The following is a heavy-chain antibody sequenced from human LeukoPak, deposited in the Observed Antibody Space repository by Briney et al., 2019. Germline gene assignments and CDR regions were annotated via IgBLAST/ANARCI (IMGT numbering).Heavy chain of an antibody. CDR3: ASQESRYSIAASET. CDR1: GGSTSSSSYY. CDR2: IYYSGNT. J-gene: IGHJ5*02. V-gene: IGHV4-39*01. Sequence: SETLSLTCTVSGGSTSSSSYYWGWIRQPPEKGLEWIGSIYYSGNTFYSPSLKSRVTISVDTSKNQFSLKLSSVTAADTAVYYCASQESRYSIAASETWGQGTLVTVSS. D-gene: IGHD6-13*01.